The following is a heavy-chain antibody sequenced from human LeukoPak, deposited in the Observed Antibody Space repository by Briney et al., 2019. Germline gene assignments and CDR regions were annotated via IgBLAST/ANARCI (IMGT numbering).Heavy chain of an antibody. Sequence: PSETLSLTCAVYGGSFSGYYWSWIRQPPGKGLEWIGEINHSGSTNYNPSLKSRVTISVDTSKNQFSLKLSSVTAADTAVYYCARPSYCVADNCGYWLDPWGPGTLVTVSS. CDR1: GGSFSGYY. J-gene: IGHJ5*02. D-gene: IGHD2-21*01. CDR2: INHSGST. CDR3: ARPSYCVADNCGYWLDP. V-gene: IGHV4-34*01.